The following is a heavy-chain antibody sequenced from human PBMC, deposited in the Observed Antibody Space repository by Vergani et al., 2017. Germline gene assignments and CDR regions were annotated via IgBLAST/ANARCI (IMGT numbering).Heavy chain of an antibody. D-gene: IGHD3-22*01. V-gene: IGHV1-69*04. CDR2: IIPNLEIT. J-gene: IGHJ4*02. Sequence: QVQLVQSGAEVKKPGSSVKVSCKASGGTFSSYAISWVRQAPGQGLEWMGRIIPNLEITTLAQHLQGRIIITADKSTDTAYMEMNSLRPDDTAVYYCARDGNFYDSTSFGPGGFFGRGPGTLVTVSP. CDR3: ARDGNFYDSTSFGPGGFFG. CDR1: GGTFSSYA.